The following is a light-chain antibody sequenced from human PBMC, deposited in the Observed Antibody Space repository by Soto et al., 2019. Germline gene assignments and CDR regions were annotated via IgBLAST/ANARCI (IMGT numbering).Light chain of an antibody. CDR3: QQYDSFPYT. V-gene: IGKV1-33*01. CDR2: DAS. J-gene: IGKJ2*01. CDR1: QHITNY. Sequence: DIQMTQSPPSLSASVGDRVTITCRASQHITNYLNWYLQKPGKAPTLLIYDASNLETGVPSRFSGSGSGTDFTLTIRSLQPEDVGTFYCQQYDSFPYTFGQGTRLEMK.